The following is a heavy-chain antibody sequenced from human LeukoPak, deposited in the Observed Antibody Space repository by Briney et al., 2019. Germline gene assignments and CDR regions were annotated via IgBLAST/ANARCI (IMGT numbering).Heavy chain of an antibody. CDR1: GFTFSNAW. CDR3: TTEGYTYGYHAFDI. V-gene: IGHV3-15*01. D-gene: IGHD5-18*01. CDR2: IKSKTHGGTT. Sequence: GGSLRLSCAASGFTFSNAWMSWVRHPPGKGMEWVGRIKSKTHGGTTDYAAPVKGRFTISRDDSKNTLYLQMNSLKTEDTAVYYCTTEGYTYGYHAFDIWGQGTMVTVSS. J-gene: IGHJ3*02.